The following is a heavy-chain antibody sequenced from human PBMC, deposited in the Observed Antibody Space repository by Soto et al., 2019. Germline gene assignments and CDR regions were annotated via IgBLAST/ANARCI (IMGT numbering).Heavy chain of an antibody. J-gene: IGHJ5*02. CDR1: GYTFTSYD. V-gene: IGHV1-8*01. Sequence: QVQLVQSGAEVKKPGASVKVSCKSSGYTFTSYDINWVRQATGQGLEWMGWMNPNSGNTGYAQKFQGRATMTRNTSISTAYMELSSLRSEDTAVYYCARGRADTAMVGGWFDPWGQGTLVTVSS. D-gene: IGHD5-18*01. CDR3: ARGRADTAMVGGWFDP. CDR2: MNPNSGNT.